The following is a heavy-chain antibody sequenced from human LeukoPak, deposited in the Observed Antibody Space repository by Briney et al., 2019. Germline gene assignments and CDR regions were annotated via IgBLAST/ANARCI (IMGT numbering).Heavy chain of an antibody. J-gene: IGHJ4*02. CDR1: GFTLSSYA. Sequence: PGGSLRLSCAASGFTLSSYAMSWVRQAPGKGLEWVSAISSSGGTTYYADSVKGRFTISRDNSNNTLFLQMNSLRAEDTAAYYCTKKSSGWHGEDYWGQGTLVTASS. V-gene: IGHV3-23*01. D-gene: IGHD6-19*01. CDR3: TKKSSGWHGEDY. CDR2: ISSSGGTT.